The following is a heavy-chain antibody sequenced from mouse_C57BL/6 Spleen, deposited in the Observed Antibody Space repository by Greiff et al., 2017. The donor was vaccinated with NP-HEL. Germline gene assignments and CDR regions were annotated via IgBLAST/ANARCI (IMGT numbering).Heavy chain of an antibody. CDR2: IYPGDGDT. CDR1: GYAFSSSW. Sequence: QVQLQQSGPELVKPGASVKISCKASGYAFSSSWMNWVKQRPGKGLEWIGRIYPGDGDTNYNGKFKGKATLTADKSSSTAYMQLSSLTSEDSAVYFCAREGVSNPRFAYWGQGTLVTVSA. CDR3: AREGVSNPRFAY. J-gene: IGHJ3*01. V-gene: IGHV1-80*01. D-gene: IGHD2-2*01.